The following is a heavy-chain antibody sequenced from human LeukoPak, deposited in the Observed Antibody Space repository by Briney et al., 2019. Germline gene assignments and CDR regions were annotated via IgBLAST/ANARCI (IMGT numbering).Heavy chain of an antibody. D-gene: IGHD3-22*01. CDR2: ISGSGGST. J-gene: IGHJ3*02. CDR1: GFTFSSYA. CDR3: AKGFLGYYDSSGYYLHAFDI. V-gene: IGHV3-23*01. Sequence: GGSLRLSCAASGFTFSSYAMSWVRQAPGKGLEWVSAISGSGGSTYYADSVKGRFTISRDNSKNTLYLQMNSLRAEDTAVYYCAKGFLGYYDSSGYYLHAFDIWGQGTMVTVFS.